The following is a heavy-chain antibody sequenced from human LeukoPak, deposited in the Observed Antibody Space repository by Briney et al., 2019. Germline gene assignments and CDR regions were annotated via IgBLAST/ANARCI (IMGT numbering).Heavy chain of an antibody. CDR2: ISYDGSHK. J-gene: IGHJ4*02. Sequence: GGSLRLSCAASGFTFNTHGMNWVRQAPGKGLEWVAIISYDGSHKLYADSVKGRFTISRDYSENTLHMQMNSLRPEDTAVYYCAKSIYGSGTYIGVDYWGQGTLVTVSS. CDR1: GFTFNTHG. D-gene: IGHD3-10*01. CDR3: AKSIYGSGTYIGVDY. V-gene: IGHV3-30*18.